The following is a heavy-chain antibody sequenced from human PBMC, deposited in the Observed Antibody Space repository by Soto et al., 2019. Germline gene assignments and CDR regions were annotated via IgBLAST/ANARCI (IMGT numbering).Heavy chain of an antibody. D-gene: IGHD5-18*01. V-gene: IGHV1-69*12. CDR1: GGTFSSYA. CDR3: ARDRGYSYAKGGGWFDP. CDR2: IIPIFGTA. J-gene: IGHJ5*02. Sequence: QVQLVQSGAEVKKPGSSVKVSCKASGGTFSSYAISWVRQAPGQGLEWMGGIIPIFGTANYAQKFQGRVTITADESTSTAYMELSSLRSEDTAVYYCARDRGYSYAKGGGWFDPWGQGTLVTVSS.